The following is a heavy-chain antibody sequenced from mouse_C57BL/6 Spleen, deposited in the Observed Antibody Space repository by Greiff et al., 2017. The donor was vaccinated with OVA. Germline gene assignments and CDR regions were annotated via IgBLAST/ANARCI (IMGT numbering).Heavy chain of an antibody. CDR2: IYPGSGST. Sequence: QVQLQQPGAELVKPGASVKMSCKASGYTFTSYWITWVKQRPGQGLEWIGDIYPGSGSTNYNEKFTSKATLTVDTSSSTAYMQLSSLTSEDSAVYYCAREANYYGSSYGFNDYWGQGTTLTVSS. CDR3: AREANYYGSSYGFNDY. V-gene: IGHV1-55*01. D-gene: IGHD1-1*01. J-gene: IGHJ2*01. CDR1: GYTFTSYW.